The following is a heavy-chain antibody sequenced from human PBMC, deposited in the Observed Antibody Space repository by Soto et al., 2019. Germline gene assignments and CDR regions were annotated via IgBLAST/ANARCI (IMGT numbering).Heavy chain of an antibody. CDR3: ARDRGVAATTDS. J-gene: IGHJ4*02. CDR2: INYSGST. D-gene: IGHD3-10*01. CDR1: GGSISSGDYY. V-gene: IGHV4-30-4*01. Sequence: QVQLQESGPGLVKPSQTLSLTCTVSGGSISSGDYYWRWIRQPPGKGLEWIGYINYSGSTYYNPHLKSRVTLSVDTSKNQYSQKLSSVTAADTAVYYCARDRGVAATTDSWGQGTLVTVSS.